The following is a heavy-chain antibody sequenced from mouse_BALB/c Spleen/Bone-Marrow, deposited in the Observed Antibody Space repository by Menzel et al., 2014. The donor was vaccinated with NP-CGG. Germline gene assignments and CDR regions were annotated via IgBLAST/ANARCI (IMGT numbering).Heavy chain of an antibody. V-gene: IGHV14-3*02. CDR2: IDPANGNT. CDR3: ARYYYGSSYAMDY. Sequence: VQLQQSGAELVKPAASVKLSCTASGFNIKDTYMHWVKQRPEQGLEWIGRIDPANGNTKYDPKFQGKATITADTSSNTAYLQLSSLTSEDTAVYYCARYYYGSSYAMDYWGQGTSVTVSS. J-gene: IGHJ4*01. D-gene: IGHD1-1*01. CDR1: GFNIKDTY.